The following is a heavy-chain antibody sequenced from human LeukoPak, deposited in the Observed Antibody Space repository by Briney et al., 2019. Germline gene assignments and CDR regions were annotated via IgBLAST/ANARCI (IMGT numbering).Heavy chain of an antibody. V-gene: IGHV1-8*02. Sequence: ASVKVSCKASGYTFTGYYMHWARQAPGQGLEWMGWINPNSGNTGYAQKFQGRVTMTRNTSISTAYMELSSLRSEDTAVYYCARVYSSPDFDYWGQGTLVTVSS. CDR3: ARVYSSPDFDY. CDR1: GYTFTGYY. D-gene: IGHD6-13*01. CDR2: INPNSGNT. J-gene: IGHJ4*02.